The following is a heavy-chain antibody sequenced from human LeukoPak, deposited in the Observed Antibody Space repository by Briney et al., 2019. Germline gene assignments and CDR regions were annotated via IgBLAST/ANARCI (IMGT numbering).Heavy chain of an antibody. J-gene: IGHJ4*02. D-gene: IGHD4-17*01. CDR1: GYTFTSYD. CDR3: ARARDYGDYFDY. Sequence: ASVKVSCKASGYTFTSYDINWVRQATGQGLEWMGWMNPNSGNTGYAQKFQGRVTMTRNTSISTAYVELSSLRSEDTAVYYCARARDYGDYFDYWGQGTLVTVSS. V-gene: IGHV1-8*01. CDR2: MNPNSGNT.